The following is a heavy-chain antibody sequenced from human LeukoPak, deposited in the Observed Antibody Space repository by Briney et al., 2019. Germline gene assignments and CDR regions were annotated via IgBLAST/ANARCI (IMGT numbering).Heavy chain of an antibody. J-gene: IGHJ6*03. V-gene: IGHV3-9*01. CDR1: GFTFDDYA. Sequence: GGSLRLSCAASGFTFDDYAMHWVRQAPGKGLEWVSGISWNSGSIGYADSVKGRFTISRDNSKNTLYMQMNRLRVEDTAVYYCAKGGEWLVSSAYYYYYMDVWGKGTTVTISS. D-gene: IGHD6-19*01. CDR3: AKGGEWLVSSAYYYYYMDV. CDR2: ISWNSGSI.